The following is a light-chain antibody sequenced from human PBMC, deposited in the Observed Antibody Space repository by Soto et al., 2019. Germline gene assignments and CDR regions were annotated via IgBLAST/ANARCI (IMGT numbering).Light chain of an antibody. Sequence: QSVLTQPASVSGSAVQSSTIACTGTSSDVGGYNYVSWYQQHPGKAPKLMICDVSNRPSGVSNRFSGSKSGNTASLTISGLQAEDEADYYCSSYTSSSTVVFGGGTKVTVL. CDR2: DVS. J-gene: IGLJ2*01. CDR1: SSDVGGYNY. V-gene: IGLV2-14*01. CDR3: SSYTSSSTVV.